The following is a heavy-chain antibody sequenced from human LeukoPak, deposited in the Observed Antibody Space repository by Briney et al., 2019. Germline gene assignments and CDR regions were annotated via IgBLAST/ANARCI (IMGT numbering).Heavy chain of an antibody. CDR3: TRELGYSSGWRKNWFDP. CDR1: GFTFSSYW. V-gene: IGHV3-74*03. Sequence: GGSLRLSCAASGFTFSSYWMHWVRQTPGKGLVWVSRINSDGSSTTYADSVRGRFTISRNNAKNTLYLQMNSLRAEDTAVYYCTRELGYSSGWRKNWFDPWGQGTLVTVSS. J-gene: IGHJ5*02. CDR2: INSDGSST. D-gene: IGHD6-19*01.